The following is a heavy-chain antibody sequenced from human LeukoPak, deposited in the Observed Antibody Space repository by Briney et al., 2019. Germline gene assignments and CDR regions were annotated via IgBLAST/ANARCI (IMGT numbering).Heavy chain of an antibody. CDR1: GYTXTSYG. Sequence: ASVTVSCKASGYTXTSYGISWVRQAPGQGLEWMGWISAYNGNTNYAQKLQGRVTMTTDTSTSTAYMELRSLRSDDTAVYYCARAEEYGGSPWYFDLWGRGTLVTVSS. CDR2: ISAYNGNT. V-gene: IGHV1-18*01. CDR3: ARAEEYGGSPWYFDL. D-gene: IGHD4-23*01. J-gene: IGHJ2*01.